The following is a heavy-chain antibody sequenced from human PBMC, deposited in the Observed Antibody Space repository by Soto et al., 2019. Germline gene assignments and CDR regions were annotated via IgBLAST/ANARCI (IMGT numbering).Heavy chain of an antibody. V-gene: IGHV3-23*01. D-gene: IGHD3-16*01. J-gene: IGHJ4*02. CDR2: ISDNSARV. CDR3: IILDHGKFDF. CDR1: GFAFSSYS. Sequence: EVQLLESGGGLVQPGGSLRLSCTASGFAFSSYSMDWVRQAPGKGLDWVSSISDNSARVFYAVSVKGRFTFSRDNSRKQLYLRMKSLGAEDTVIYYGIILDHGKFDFWCQGTLVIVSS.